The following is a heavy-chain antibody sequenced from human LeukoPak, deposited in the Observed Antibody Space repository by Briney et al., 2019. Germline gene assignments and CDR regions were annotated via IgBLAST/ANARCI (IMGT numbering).Heavy chain of an antibody. V-gene: IGHV3-7*01. CDR3: GRLIGCVTTYDY. CDR1: GFTFSNYW. Sequence: GGPLRLSCAASGFTFSNYWMSWVRKAPGKGLEWVASIRPDGSNDHHMYSVKSRFTISRDNAENSLFLQMNSLRAEDTAVYYCGRLIGCVTTYDYWGQGTLVTVSS. CDR2: IRPDGSND. D-gene: IGHD4-11*01. J-gene: IGHJ4*02.